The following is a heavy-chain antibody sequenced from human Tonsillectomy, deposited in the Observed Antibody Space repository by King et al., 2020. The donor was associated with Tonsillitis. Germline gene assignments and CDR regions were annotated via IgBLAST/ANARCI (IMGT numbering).Heavy chain of an antibody. J-gene: IGHJ4*02. CDR2: IKSKTDGETT. D-gene: IGHD6-13*01. CDR1: EFTLSNAW. V-gene: IGHV3-15*01. Sequence: VQLVESGGGLVRPGGSLXLSCAASEFTLSNAWMSWVRQAPGKGLEWVGRIKSKTDGETTDYAAPVKGRFTISRDDSKNMLYLQMNSLKTEDTAVYYCTPTGYSSTWSNYWGQGTLVTVSS. CDR3: TPTGYSSTWSNY.